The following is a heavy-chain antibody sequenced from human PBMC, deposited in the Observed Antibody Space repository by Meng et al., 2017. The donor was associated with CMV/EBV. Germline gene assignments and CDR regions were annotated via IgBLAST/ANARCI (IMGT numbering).Heavy chain of an antibody. CDR2: IYTSGST. Sequence: QVHLQESRPGLVKLSEPLSLTCTVSGGSISSYYWSWIRQPAGKGLEWIGRIYTSGSTNYNPSLKSRVTMSVDTSKNQFSLKLSSVTAADTAVYYCARGGLYYYDSSGHFDYWGQGTLVTVSS. J-gene: IGHJ4*02. CDR1: GGSISSYY. V-gene: IGHV4-4*07. D-gene: IGHD3-22*01. CDR3: ARGGLYYYDSSGHFDY.